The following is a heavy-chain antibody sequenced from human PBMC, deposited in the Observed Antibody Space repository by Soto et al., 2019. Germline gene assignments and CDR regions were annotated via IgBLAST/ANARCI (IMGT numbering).Heavy chain of an antibody. CDR3: ARRYGGNFDY. CDR1: DGSSNNYY. J-gene: IGHJ4*02. D-gene: IGHD1-26*01. V-gene: IGHV4-59*01. Sequence: SQTLSLTCTVADGSSNNYYWSRIRQPPGKGLEWIGYIYYSGSTNYNPSLKSRVTISVDTSKNQFSLKLSSVTAADTAVYYCARRYGGNFDYWGQGTLVTVSS. CDR2: IYYSGST.